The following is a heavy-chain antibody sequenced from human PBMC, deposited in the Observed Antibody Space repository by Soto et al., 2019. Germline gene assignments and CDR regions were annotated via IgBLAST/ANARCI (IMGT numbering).Heavy chain of an antibody. D-gene: IGHD2-21*02. J-gene: IGHJ3*01. V-gene: IGHV4-4*02. Sequence: SETLSLTCDVSGGSISSSSWWTWVRQSPGKGLEWIGEIYHAGSPNYNPSFQSRVTILADKSKNHFSLRLTSVTAADTAIYYCARGLSFRGDFDVWGQGTTVTVSS. CDR3: ARGLSFRGDFDV. CDR1: GGSISSSSW. CDR2: IYHAGSP.